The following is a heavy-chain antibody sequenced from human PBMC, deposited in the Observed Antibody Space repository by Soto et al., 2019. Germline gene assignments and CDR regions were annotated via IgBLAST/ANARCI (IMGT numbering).Heavy chain of an antibody. V-gene: IGHV1-69*06. CDR3: ASGGGDGYKKPEYFHH. CDR1: GGTFSSYA. CDR2: IIPIFGTA. D-gene: IGHD3-16*01. Sequence: WASVKVSCKASGGTFSSYAISWVRQAPGQGLEWMGGIIPIFGTANYAQKFQGRVTITADKSTSTAYMELSSLRSEDTAVYYCASGGGDGYKKPEYFHHWAQGTLVTVS. J-gene: IGHJ1*01.